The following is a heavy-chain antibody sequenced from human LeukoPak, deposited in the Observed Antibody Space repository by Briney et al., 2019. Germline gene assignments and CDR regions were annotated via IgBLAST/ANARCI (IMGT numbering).Heavy chain of an antibody. CDR1: GFNFNTYA. J-gene: IGHJ4*02. D-gene: IGHD1-1*01. CDR3: TKDYKAED. V-gene: IGHV3-23*01. Sequence: GGSLRLSCVTSGFNFNTYAMTWVRQAPGKGLEWVSVMSASGDATNYADSVKGRFTTSRDNFKNTLFLHMNRLRADDTAVYYCTKDYKAEDWGQGTLVTVSS. CDR2: MSASGDAT.